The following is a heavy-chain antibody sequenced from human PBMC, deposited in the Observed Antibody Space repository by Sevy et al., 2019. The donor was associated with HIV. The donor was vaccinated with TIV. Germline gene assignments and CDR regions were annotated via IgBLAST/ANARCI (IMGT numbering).Heavy chain of an antibody. CDR3: VRAIQLAASY. CDR2: INPDGSKI. V-gene: IGHV3-7*02. J-gene: IGHJ4*02. Sequence: GGSLRLSCEASAINIRDYWMNWVRQAPGKGLEWVANINPDGSKIYYADSVKGRLTISRDYAKNSVFLQMTSLRAEDTAVYYCVRAIQLAASYWGQGMLVTVSS. CDR1: AINIRDYW. D-gene: IGHD2-15*01.